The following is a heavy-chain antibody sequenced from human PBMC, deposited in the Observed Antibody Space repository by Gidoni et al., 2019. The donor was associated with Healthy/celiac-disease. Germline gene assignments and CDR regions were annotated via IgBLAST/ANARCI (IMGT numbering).Heavy chain of an antibody. J-gene: IGHJ4*02. CDR2: ISSSSSYI. D-gene: IGHD2-2*01. V-gene: IGHV3-21*01. Sequence: EVQLVESGGGLVKPGGSLRLSCAASGFTFSSYSMNWVRQAPGKGLEWVSSISSSSSYIYYADSVKGRFTISRDNAKNSLYLQMNSLRAEDTAVYYCARDLRPRGPAANLFDYWGQGTLVTVSS. CDR1: GFTFSSYS. CDR3: ARDLRPRGPAANLFDY.